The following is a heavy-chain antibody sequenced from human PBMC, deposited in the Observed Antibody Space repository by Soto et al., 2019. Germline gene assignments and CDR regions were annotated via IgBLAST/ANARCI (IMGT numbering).Heavy chain of an antibody. Sequence: SETLSLTCTVSGGSISSYYWSWTRQPPGKGLEWIGYIYYSGSTNYNPSLKSRVTISVDTSKNQFSLKLSSVTAADTAVYYCARGVEIPPEGPNWFDPWGQGTPVTVSS. CDR3: ARGVEIPPEGPNWFDP. J-gene: IGHJ5*02. CDR1: GGSISSYY. CDR2: IYYSGST. V-gene: IGHV4-59*08.